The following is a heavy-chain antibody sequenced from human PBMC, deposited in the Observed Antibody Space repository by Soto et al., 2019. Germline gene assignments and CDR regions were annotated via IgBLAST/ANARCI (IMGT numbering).Heavy chain of an antibody. V-gene: IGHV4-4*07. CDR3: ARGMTPPGAPAWYYFDS. CDR2: FSLSRTT. Sequence: PSETMSLTCTVSGASITGTSYWSWIRQPDGKGLEWIGRFSLSRTTNYNPSLRSRVTMSADVSKNQFSLRLTSVTAADTALYYCARGMTPPGAPAWYYFDSWGQGTLVTVSS. CDR1: GASITGTSY. D-gene: IGHD2-8*02. J-gene: IGHJ4*02.